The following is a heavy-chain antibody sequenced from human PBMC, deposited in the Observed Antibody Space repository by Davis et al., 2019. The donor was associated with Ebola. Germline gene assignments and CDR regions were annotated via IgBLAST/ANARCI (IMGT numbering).Heavy chain of an antibody. V-gene: IGHV4-59*08. CDR2: IYYSGST. Sequence: MPSETLSLTCTVSGGSISSYYWSWIRQPPGKGLEWIGYIYYSGSTNYNPSLKIRVTISVDTSKNQFSLNLSSVTAADTAGYYCARHVARNYYDMRVDAFDIWGQGTMVTVSS. D-gene: IGHD3-22*01. CDR3: ARHVARNYYDMRVDAFDI. J-gene: IGHJ3*02. CDR1: GGSISSYY.